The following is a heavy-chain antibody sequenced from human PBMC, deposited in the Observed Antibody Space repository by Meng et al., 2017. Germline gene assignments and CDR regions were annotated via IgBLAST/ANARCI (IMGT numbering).Heavy chain of an antibody. Sequence: QGQFVQSGVEVKKPGASWKVSCKASGYTFTSYAMHWVRQAPGQRLEWMGWINAGNGNTKYSQKFQGRVTITRDTSASTAYMELSSLRSEDTAVYYCARDRSRLSTVTLLFDPWGQGTLVTVSS. CDR3: ARDRSRLSTVTLLFDP. CDR2: INAGNGNT. CDR1: GYTFTSYA. D-gene: IGHD4-17*01. V-gene: IGHV1-3*01. J-gene: IGHJ5*02.